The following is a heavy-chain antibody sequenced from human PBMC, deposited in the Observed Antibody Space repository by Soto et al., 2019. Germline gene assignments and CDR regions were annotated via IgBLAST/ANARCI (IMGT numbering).Heavy chain of an antibody. J-gene: IGHJ6*02. Sequence: ASVKGSCKVSGYTLTELSMHWVRQAPGKGLEWMGGFDPEDGETIYAQKFQGRVTMTEDTSTDTAYMELSSLRSEDTAVYYCATVSSWYGGGDYYGMDVWGQGTTVTVSS. V-gene: IGHV1-24*01. CDR2: FDPEDGET. CDR1: GYTLTELS. CDR3: ATVSSWYGGGDYYGMDV. D-gene: IGHD6-13*01.